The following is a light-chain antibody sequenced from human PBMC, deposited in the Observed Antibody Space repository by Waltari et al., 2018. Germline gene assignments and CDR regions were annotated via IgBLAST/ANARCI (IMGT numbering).Light chain of an antibody. J-gene: IGKJ2*01. CDR2: WAS. V-gene: IGKV4-1*01. Sequence: DIVMTQSPDSLAVSLGERATIRCKSSQSVLYSANNKNFLAWYQQKPGQPPKLLIYWASFRASGVPERFSGSGSGTHFTLTISSLQAEDVAVYYCQQYYSTPDTFGQGTKLEIK. CDR3: QQYYSTPDT. CDR1: QSVLYSANNKNF.